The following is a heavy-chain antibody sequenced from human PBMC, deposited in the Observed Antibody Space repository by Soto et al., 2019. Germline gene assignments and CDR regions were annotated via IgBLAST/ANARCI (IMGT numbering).Heavy chain of an antibody. CDR1: GGSISSGGYY. J-gene: IGHJ4*02. V-gene: IGHV4-31*03. D-gene: IGHD3-22*01. CDR3: ARVSDSSGPKYYFDY. Sequence: SETLSLTCTVSGGSISSGGYYWSWIRQHPGKGLEWIGYIYYSGSTYYNPSLKSRVTISVDTSKNQFSLKLSSVTAADTAVYYCARVSDSSGPKYYFDYWGQGTLVTHSS. CDR2: IYYSGST.